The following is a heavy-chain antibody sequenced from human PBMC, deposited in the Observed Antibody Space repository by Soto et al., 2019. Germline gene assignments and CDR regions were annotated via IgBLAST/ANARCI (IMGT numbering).Heavy chain of an antibody. V-gene: IGHV3-48*02. CDR3: ARGRLWSFDF. J-gene: IGHJ4*02. Sequence: EVQMVESGGDLVQPGGSLRLSCVVSGFSFRIYSMNWVRQAPGKGLEWISYISSDSGTIHYADSLQGRFTISRDNGKNSLYLQMNSLTDEDTAVYYCARGRLWSFDFWGQGTLDTVSS. CDR1: GFSFRIYS. CDR2: ISSDSGTI. D-gene: IGHD3-10*01.